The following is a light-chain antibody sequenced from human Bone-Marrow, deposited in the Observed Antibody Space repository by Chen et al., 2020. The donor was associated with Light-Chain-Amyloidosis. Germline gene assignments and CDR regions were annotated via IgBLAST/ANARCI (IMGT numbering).Light chain of an antibody. Sequence: EIVMTQSPATLSVSPEEKATLSCRASQSVSSNLAWYPQKPGQAPRLLIYGASTRATGIPARFSGSGSGTELSLTISSLQSEDFAVYYCQQYNKWPPWTFGQGTKLEIK. CDR2: GAS. V-gene: IGKV3-15*01. J-gene: IGKJ2*02. CDR3: QQYNKWPPWT. CDR1: QSVSSN.